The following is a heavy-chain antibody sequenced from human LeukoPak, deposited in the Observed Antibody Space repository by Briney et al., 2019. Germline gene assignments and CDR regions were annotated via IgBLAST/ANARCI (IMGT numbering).Heavy chain of an antibody. J-gene: IGHJ5*02. D-gene: IGHD3-22*01. CDR3: ARGGPPYYYDSSGYPREFDP. V-gene: IGHV4-31*03. CDR2: IYYSGST. Sequence: ETLSLTCTVSGGSISSGGYYWSWIRQHPGKGLEWIGYIYYSGSTYYNPSLKSRVTISVDTSKNQFSLKLSSVTAADTAVYYCARGGPPYYYDSSGYPREFDPWGQGTLVTVSS. CDR1: GGSISSGGYY.